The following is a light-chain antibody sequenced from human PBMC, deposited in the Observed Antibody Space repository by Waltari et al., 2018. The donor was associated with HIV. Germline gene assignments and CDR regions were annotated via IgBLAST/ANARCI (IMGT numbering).Light chain of an antibody. V-gene: IGLV1-47*01. J-gene: IGLJ2*01. CDR1: SSNIGSNY. CDR3: AAWDDSLSAL. CDR2: RTD. Sequence: QSVLTQPPSASGTPGQRVTISCSGASSNIGSNYVYWYQELPGTAPKLLIYRTDQRPSGVPDRFSGSKSGTPASLAISGLRSEDEADYYCAAWDDSLSALFGGGTKLTVL.